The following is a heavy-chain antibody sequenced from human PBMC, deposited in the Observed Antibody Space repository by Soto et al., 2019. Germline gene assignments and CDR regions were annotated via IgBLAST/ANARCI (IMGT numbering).Heavy chain of an antibody. CDR2: MNPNSGNT. CDR3: ARVPHARWYRSSRHKRYNWFDP. CDR1: GYTFTSYD. J-gene: IGHJ5*02. D-gene: IGHD6-6*01. V-gene: IGHV1-8*01. Sequence: ASVKVSCKASGYTFTSYDINWVRQATGQGLEWMGWMNPNSGNTGYAQKFQGRVTMTRNTSISTAYMELSSLRSEDTAVYYCARVPHARWYRSSRHKRYNWFDPWGQGTLVTVS.